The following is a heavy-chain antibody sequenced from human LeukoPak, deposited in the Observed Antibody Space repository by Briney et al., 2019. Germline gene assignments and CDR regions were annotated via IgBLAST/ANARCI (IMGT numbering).Heavy chain of an antibody. J-gene: IGHJ4*02. CDR3: ARGPAYSSSFPFDY. CDR1: GFTFSSYS. V-gene: IGHV3-21*01. D-gene: IGHD6-6*01. Sequence: GGSLRLSCAASGFTFSSYSMNWVRQAPGEGLEWVSSISSSSSYIYYADSVKGRFTISRDNAKNSLYLQMNSLRAEDTAVYYCARGPAYSSSFPFDYWGQGTLVTVSS. CDR2: ISSSSSYI.